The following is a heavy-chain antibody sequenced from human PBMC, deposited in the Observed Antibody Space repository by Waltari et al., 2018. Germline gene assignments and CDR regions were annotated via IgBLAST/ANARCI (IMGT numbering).Heavy chain of an antibody. J-gene: IGHJ4*02. Sequence: QLQLQESGPGLVKPSETLSLTCTVSGVSISTNNYYWGWIRQPPGKGLEWIGTIKYSGYTYYNPSLKSRVSISVDTSKNEISLKLRSATAADTAVYYCASRARRTSDMEVADFYDHWGQGTLVTVSS. CDR1: GVSISTNNYY. CDR3: ASRARRTSDMEVADFYDH. V-gene: IGHV4-39*01. CDR2: IKYSGYT. D-gene: IGHD2-2*01.